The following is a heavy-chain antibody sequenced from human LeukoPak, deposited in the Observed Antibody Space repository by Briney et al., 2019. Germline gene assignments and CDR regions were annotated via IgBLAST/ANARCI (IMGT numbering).Heavy chain of an antibody. CDR1: GGSISSYY. CDR3: ARGPYYLDP. D-gene: IGHD3-10*01. J-gene: IGHJ5*02. CDR2: IYYGGST. Sequence: PSETLSLTCTVSGGSISSYYWSWIRQPPGKGLEWIGYIYYGGSTNYNPSLKSRVTISVDTSKNQFSLKLSSVTAADTAVYYCARGPYYLDPWGQGTLVTVSS. V-gene: IGHV4-59*01.